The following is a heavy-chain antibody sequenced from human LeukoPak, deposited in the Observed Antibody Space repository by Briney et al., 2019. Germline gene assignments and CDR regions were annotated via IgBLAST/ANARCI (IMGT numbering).Heavy chain of an antibody. CDR1: RFTVSRYQ. V-gene: IGHV3-74*01. D-gene: IGHD1-26*01. J-gene: IGHJ6*03. CDR3: ARRDTKEKDLYSDYYYYYMDV. CDR2: INSDGTST. Sequence: GGSLTLSCAVSRFTVSRYQMLWLRQAPGKGLVWVLHINSDGTSTSYADSVKGRFTISRDNGKNSLYLQMNNLRAEDTAVYYCARRDTKEKDLYSDYYYYYMDVWGKGTTVTVSS.